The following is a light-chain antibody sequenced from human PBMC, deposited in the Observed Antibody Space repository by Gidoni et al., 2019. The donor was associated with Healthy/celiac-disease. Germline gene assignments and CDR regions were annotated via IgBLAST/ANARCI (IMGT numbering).Light chain of an antibody. CDR2: GAS. V-gene: IGKV3-15*01. CDR1: QSVSSN. J-gene: IGKJ1*01. Sequence: EILMTQSPATLSVSPGERAPLSCRASQSVSSNLAWYQQKPGQAPRLLIYGASTRATGIPARFSGSGSGTEFTRTISSMQSEDFAVYYCQQYNNWPGTFXQXTKVEIK. CDR3: QQYNNWPGT.